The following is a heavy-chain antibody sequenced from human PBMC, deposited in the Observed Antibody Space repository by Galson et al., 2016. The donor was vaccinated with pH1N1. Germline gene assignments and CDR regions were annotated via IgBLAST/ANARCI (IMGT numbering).Heavy chain of an antibody. CDR1: GFTFSNHG. Sequence: SVKVSCKASGFTFSNHGINWVRQAPGQGLEWMGWINTKTGNPTYVQGFTGRFVFSLDTSVNTAYLQINSLKADDTAVYYCARETPSPSPTVLRYFDWSRGLSAFDMWGRGALVTVSS. J-gene: IGHJ3*02. D-gene: IGHD3-9*01. CDR2: INTKTGNP. CDR3: ARETPSPSPTVLRYFDWSRGLSAFDM. V-gene: IGHV7-4-1*02.